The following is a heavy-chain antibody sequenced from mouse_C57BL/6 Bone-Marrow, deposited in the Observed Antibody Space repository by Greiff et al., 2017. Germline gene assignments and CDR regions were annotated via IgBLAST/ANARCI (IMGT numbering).Heavy chain of an antibody. CDR2: ISSGGDYI. D-gene: IGHD1-1*01. V-gene: IGHV5-9-1*02. Sequence: EVKLMESGEGLVKPGGSLKLSCAASGFTFSSYAMSWVRQTPEKRLEWVAYISSGGDYIYYADTVKGRFTISRDNARNTLYLQMSSLKSEDTAMYYCTREFITTVVAPDYWGQGTTLTVSS. CDR1: GFTFSSYA. CDR3: TREFITTVVAPDY. J-gene: IGHJ2*01.